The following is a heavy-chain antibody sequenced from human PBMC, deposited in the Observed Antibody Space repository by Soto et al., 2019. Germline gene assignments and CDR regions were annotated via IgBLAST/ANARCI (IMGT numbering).Heavy chain of an antibody. V-gene: IGHV4-34*01. CDR1: GGSFSGYY. CDR2: INHSGST. Sequence: PSETLSLTCAVYGGSFSGYYWSWIRQPPGKGLEWIGEINHSGSTNYSPSLKSRVTISVDTSKNQFSLKLSSVTAADTAVYYCARALNGSGSYNYYGMDVRGQGTTGTV. CDR3: ARALNGSGSYNYYGMDV. D-gene: IGHD3-10*01. J-gene: IGHJ6*02.